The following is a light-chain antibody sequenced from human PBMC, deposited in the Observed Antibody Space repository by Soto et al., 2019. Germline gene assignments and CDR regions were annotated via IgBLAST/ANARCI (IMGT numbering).Light chain of an antibody. CDR1: QPVTGNY. Sequence: EIVLTQSPGTLSLSPGERATLSCRASQPVTGNYLAWYQHVPGQAPRLLIYGASVRATGIPDRFSGSGSGTEVTLTISRQEPEVFAVYYCQQDGRLPQVTVGRGTKVDIK. CDR3: QQDGRLPQVT. V-gene: IGKV3-20*01. CDR2: GAS. J-gene: IGKJ3*01.